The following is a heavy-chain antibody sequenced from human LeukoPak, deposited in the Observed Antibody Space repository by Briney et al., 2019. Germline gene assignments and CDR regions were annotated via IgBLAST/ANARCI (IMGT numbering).Heavy chain of an antibody. CDR3: AKARGTDSSGQGDY. J-gene: IGHJ4*02. D-gene: IGHD3-22*01. CDR2: ISSSGSTI. CDR1: GFTFSSYS. Sequence: GGSLRLSCAASGFTFSSYSMNWVRQAPGKGLEWVSYISSSGSTIYYADSVKGRFTISRDNSKNTLYLQMNSLRAEDTAVYYCAKARGTDSSGQGDYWGQGTLVTVSS. V-gene: IGHV3-48*01.